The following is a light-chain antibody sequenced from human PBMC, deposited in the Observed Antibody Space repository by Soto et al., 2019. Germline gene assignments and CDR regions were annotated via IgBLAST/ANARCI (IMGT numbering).Light chain of an antibody. Sequence: QSVLTQPASVSGSPGQSITISCTGTSSDVGGYKYVSWYQQHPGKAPKLMIYEVSNRPSGVSNRFSGSKSGNTASLTISGLQAEDEADYYCSSYASSSTPYVFGTGTMLTVL. J-gene: IGLJ1*01. CDR1: SSDVGGYKY. V-gene: IGLV2-14*01. CDR2: EVS. CDR3: SSYASSSTPYV.